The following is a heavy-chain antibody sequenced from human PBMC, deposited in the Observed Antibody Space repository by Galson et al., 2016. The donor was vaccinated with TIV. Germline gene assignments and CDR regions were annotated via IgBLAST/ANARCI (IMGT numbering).Heavy chain of an antibody. V-gene: IGHV1-2*02. D-gene: IGHD3-10*01. CDR2: INPKTGAT. CDR1: GYSFTGYF. CDR3: ARSVSYYKYALDV. Sequence: SVKVSCKASGYSFTGYFMHWVRQAPGQGLEWMGWINPKTGATTYAQEFQGRITMTRDTSASTVYMDLNRLQSDDTAVYYCARSVSYYKYALDVWGQGTTGTVSS. J-gene: IGHJ3*01.